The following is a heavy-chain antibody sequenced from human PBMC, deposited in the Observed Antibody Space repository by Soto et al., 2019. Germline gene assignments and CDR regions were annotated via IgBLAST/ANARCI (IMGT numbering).Heavy chain of an antibody. V-gene: IGHV1-8*01. Sequence: QVQLVQSGAEVKKPGASVKVSCKASGYTFTSYDINWVRQATGQRLEWMGWMNPNSGNTGYAQKFQGRVTMTRNTPISTAYMELSSLRSEDTAVYYCARGINYYDSGDDAVDIWGQGAMVTVSS. CDR1: GYTFTSYD. D-gene: IGHD3-10*01. CDR3: ARGINYYDSGDDAVDI. J-gene: IGHJ3*02. CDR2: MNPNSGNT.